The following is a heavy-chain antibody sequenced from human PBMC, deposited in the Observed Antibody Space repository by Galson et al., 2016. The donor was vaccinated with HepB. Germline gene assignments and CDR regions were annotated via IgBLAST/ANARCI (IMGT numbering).Heavy chain of an antibody. J-gene: IGHJ6*02. V-gene: IGHV3-21*01. CDR3: ARAMGQYLLLPFAINV. CDR1: AFTFSRYS. Sequence: SLRLSCAASAFTFSRYSMSWVRQAPGKGLEWLSSISSSSDYIHYADSVKGRFTISRDNAKNSLYLHLSSLRADDTAVYYCARAMGQYLLLPFAINVWGQGTMVAVSS. D-gene: IGHD2-2*01. CDR2: ISSSSDYI.